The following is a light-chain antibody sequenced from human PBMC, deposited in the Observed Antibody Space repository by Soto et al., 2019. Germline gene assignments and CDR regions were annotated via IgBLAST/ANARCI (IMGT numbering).Light chain of an antibody. CDR3: HQYGSAPAWT. Sequence: EIVLTQSPGTLSLFPGERATLSCRASQSISSNYLAWYQQKPGQAPRLLIHGASSRATGIPDRFSGAGSGTDFTLTISRLEPEDFAVYYCHQYGSAPAWTFGQGTKVEIK. CDR2: GAS. J-gene: IGKJ1*01. CDR1: QSISSNY. V-gene: IGKV3-20*01.